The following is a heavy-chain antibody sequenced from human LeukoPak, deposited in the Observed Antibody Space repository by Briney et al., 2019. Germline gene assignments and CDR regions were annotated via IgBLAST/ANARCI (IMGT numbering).Heavy chain of an antibody. D-gene: IGHD3-16*01. CDR3: VTLGADY. J-gene: IGHJ4*02. V-gene: IGHV3-64*01. CDR1: GFTFRTYA. Sequence: GGSLRLSCAASGFTFRTYAMHWVRQAPGKGLEYVSAISGNGGSTYYANSVKGRFTISRDNSENTLYLQMGSLRPEDMAVYYCVTLGADYWGQGTLVTVSS. CDR2: ISGNGGST.